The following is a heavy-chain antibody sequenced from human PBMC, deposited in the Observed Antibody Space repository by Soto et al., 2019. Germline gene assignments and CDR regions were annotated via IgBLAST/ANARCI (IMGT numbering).Heavy chain of an antibody. CDR2: INTNTGNP. J-gene: IGHJ5*02. CDR1: GYTFTSYA. V-gene: IGHV7-4-1*01. Sequence: QVQLVHSGSELKKPGASVKVSCKASGYTFTSYAMNWVRQAPGQGLEWMGWINTNTGNPTYAQGFTGRFVFSLDTSVSTAYLQICSLKAEDTAVYYCARAPPFMVRGVIIPNWFDPWGQGTLVTVSS. CDR3: ARAPPFMVRGVIIPNWFDP. D-gene: IGHD3-10*01.